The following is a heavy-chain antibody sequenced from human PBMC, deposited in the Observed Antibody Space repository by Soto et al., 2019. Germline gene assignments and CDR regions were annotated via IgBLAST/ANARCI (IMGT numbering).Heavy chain of an antibody. CDR3: ARDGVADGNINFDY. V-gene: IGHV1-3*01. CDR1: GYMFTKSA. J-gene: IGHJ4*03. Sequence: ASVTVSCKASGYMFTKSAMHWVRQAPGQRLEWMGWISGDSGNTKYSPKLQDRVTITRDTSASTAYMELSSLRSEDAALYYCARDGVADGNINFDYWGQGTLVTVSS. CDR2: ISGDSGNT.